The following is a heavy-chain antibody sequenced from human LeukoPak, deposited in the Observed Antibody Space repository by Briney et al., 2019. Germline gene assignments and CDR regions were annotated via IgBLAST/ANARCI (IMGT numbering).Heavy chain of an antibody. V-gene: IGHV3-21*01. D-gene: IGHD3-22*01. J-gene: IGHJ4*02. Sequence: PGGSLRLSCAASGLTFSTYTMNWVRQAPGKGLEWVSSISSSSSYIYYADSVKGRFTISRDNAKNSLYLQMNSLRAEDTAVYYCARASADATWLAGYWGQGTLVTVSS. CDR3: ARASADATWLAGY. CDR2: ISSSSSYI. CDR1: GLTFSTYT.